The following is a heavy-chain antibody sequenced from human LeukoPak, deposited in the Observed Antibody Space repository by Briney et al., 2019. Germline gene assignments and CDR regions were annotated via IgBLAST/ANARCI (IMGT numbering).Heavy chain of an antibody. CDR2: ISAYNGNT. V-gene: IGHV1-18*01. J-gene: IGHJ4*02. CDR3: ARDGVTMIAIRWDY. Sequence: ASVTVSCKASGYTFTSYGISWVRQAPGQGLEWMGWISAYNGNTNYPQKLQGRVPMTTDTSTSTAYMELRSLRSDDTAVYYCARDGVTMIAIRWDYWGQGTLVTVSS. CDR1: GYTFTSYG. D-gene: IGHD3-22*01.